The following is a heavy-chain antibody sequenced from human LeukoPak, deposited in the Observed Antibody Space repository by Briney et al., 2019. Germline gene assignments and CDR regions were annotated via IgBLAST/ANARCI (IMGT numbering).Heavy chain of an antibody. CDR2: ISGSGRST. D-gene: IGHD2-15*01. CDR1: GFIFSSYA. CDR3: VRGFGGRTDS. V-gene: IGHV3-23*01. J-gene: IGHJ5*01. Sequence: GGSLRLSCAASGFIFSSYAMTWVRQAPGKGLEWVSAISGSGRSTYYVDPVKGRFTISRDNSKNTLYLQMNSLRAEDTAVYYCVRGFGGRTDSWGQGTVVTVST.